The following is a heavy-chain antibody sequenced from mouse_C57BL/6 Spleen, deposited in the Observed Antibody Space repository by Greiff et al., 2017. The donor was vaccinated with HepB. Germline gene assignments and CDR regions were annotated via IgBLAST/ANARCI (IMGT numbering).Heavy chain of an antibody. CDR1: GFTFSSYA. V-gene: IGHV5-4*03. J-gene: IGHJ2*01. CDR2: ISDGGSYT. CDR3: ARGKGLYYELDY. Sequence: EVKLQESGGGLVKPGGSLKLSCAASGFTFSSYAMSWVRQTPEKRLEWVATISDGGSYTYYPDNVKGRFTISRDNAKNNLYLQMSHLKSEDTAMYYCARGKGLYYELDYWGQGTTLTVSS. D-gene: IGHD2-4*01.